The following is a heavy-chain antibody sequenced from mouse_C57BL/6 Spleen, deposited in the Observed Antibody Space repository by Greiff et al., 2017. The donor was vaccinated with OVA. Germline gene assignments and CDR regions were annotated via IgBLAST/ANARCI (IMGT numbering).Heavy chain of an antibody. CDR2: IHPNSGST. D-gene: IGHD2-1*01. CDR3: ARGYGNWDAMDY. Sequence: VQLQQPGAELVKPGASVKLSCKASGYTFTSYWMHWVKQRPGQGLEWIGMIHPNSGSTNYNEKFKSKATLTVDKSSSTAYMQLSSLTSEDSAVYYCARGYGNWDAMDYWGQGTSVTVSS. CDR1: GYTFTSYW. V-gene: IGHV1-64*01. J-gene: IGHJ4*01.